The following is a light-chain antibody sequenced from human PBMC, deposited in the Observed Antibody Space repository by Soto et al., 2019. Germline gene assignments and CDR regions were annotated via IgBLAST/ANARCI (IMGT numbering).Light chain of an antibody. V-gene: IGKV3-20*01. CDR1: QSVTDSS. CDR2: GAF. J-gene: IGKJ2*01. CDR3: QHYSSSSYT. Sequence: EIVLTQSPGTLSLSPGERANLSCRASQSVTDSSVAWYQQKPGQAPRLLISGAFSGATGIPDRFSGSGSGTDFTLTISGLQPEDFAVYYCQHYSSSSYTFGQGTKVEIK.